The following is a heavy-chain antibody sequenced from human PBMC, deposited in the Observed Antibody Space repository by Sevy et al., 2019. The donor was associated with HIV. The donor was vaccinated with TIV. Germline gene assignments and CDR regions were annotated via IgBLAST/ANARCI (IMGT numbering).Heavy chain of an antibody. V-gene: IGHV3-64D*06. CDR3: VKYTVGRRDGYNLKGYYFDY. CDR2: ISSNGGST. CDR1: GFTFSSYA. J-gene: IGHJ4*02. Sequence: GGSLRLSCSASGFTFSSYAMNWVRQAPGKGLEYVSAISSNGGSTYYADSVKGRFTISRDKSKNTLYLQMSSLRAEDTAVYYCVKYTVGRRDGYNLKGYYFDYWGQGTLVTVSS. D-gene: IGHD5-12*01.